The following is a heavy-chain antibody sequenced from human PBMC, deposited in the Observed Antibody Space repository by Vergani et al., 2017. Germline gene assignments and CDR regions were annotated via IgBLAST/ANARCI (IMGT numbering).Heavy chain of an antibody. CDR3: AREGSGSGAYFDY. J-gene: IGHJ4*02. D-gene: IGHD3-10*01. CDR2: INHSGIT. Sequence: QVQLQQWGAGLLKPSETLSLTCAVYGGSFSGYYWSWIRQPPGKGLEWIGEINHSGITNYNPSLKSRVTISVDTSKNQFSLKLSSVTAADTAVYYCAREGSGSGAYFDYWGQGTLVTVSS. V-gene: IGHV4-34*01. CDR1: GGSFSGYY.